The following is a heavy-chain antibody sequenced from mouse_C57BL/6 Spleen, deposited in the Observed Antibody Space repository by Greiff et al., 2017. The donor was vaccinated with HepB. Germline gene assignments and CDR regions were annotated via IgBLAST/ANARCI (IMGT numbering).Heavy chain of an antibody. D-gene: IGHD1-1*01. Sequence: EVQLQQSGAELVRPGASVKLSCTASGFNIKDDYMHWVKQRPEQGLEWIGWIDPENGDTEYASKFQGKATITADTSSNTAYLQLSSLTSEDTAVYYCTSDSTVVATKYFDVWGTGTTVTVSS. V-gene: IGHV14-4*01. CDR3: TSDSTVVATKYFDV. CDR1: GFNIKDDY. CDR2: IDPENGDT. J-gene: IGHJ1*03.